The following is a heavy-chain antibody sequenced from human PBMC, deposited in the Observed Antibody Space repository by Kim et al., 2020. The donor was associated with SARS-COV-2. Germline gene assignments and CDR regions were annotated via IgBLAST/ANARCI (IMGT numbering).Heavy chain of an antibody. D-gene: IGHD3-10*01. V-gene: IGHV3-48*03. CDR3: ARDYYDSGSYYSAFDI. J-gene: IGHJ3*02. Sequence: SGKGRFTISRDNAMNSLFLQMNSLTAEDTAIYYCARDYYDSGSYYSAFDIWGQGTMVTVSS.